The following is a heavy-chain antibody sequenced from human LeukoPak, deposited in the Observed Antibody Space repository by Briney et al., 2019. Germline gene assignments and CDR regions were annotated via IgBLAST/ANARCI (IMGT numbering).Heavy chain of an antibody. J-gene: IGHJ4*02. CDR3: ARKETGNYFDF. CDR2: INPNTDVT. CDR1: GYSFTDYY. D-gene: IGHD3-10*01. Sequence: ASLKVSCKTSGYSFTDYYMHWVRQAPGHGLEWMGWINPNTDVTNSAQKFQGRVTMTRDTSISTVYMELFRLTSDDTAVYYCARKETGNYFDFWGQGTLVTLSA. V-gene: IGHV1-2*02.